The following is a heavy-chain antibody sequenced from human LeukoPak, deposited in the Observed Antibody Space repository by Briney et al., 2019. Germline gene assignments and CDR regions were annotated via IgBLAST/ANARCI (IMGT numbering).Heavy chain of an antibody. CDR3: ARYVVVPAAMVHDAFDI. CDR2: INHSGST. CDR1: GGSFSGYY. V-gene: IGHV4-34*01. D-gene: IGHD2-2*01. Sequence: SETLSLTCAVYGGSFSGYYWSWIRQPPGKGLEWIGEINHSGSTNYNPSLKSRVTISVDTSKNQFSLKLSSVTAAVTAVYYCARYVVVPAAMVHDAFDIWGQGIMVTVSS. J-gene: IGHJ3*02.